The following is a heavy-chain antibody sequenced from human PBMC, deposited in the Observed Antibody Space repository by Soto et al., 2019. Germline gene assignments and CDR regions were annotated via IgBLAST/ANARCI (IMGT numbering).Heavy chain of an antibody. D-gene: IGHD2-2*01. CDR2: IYPGDSDT. V-gene: IGHV5-51*01. Sequence: GESLKISCKGSGYSFTSYWIGWVRQMPGKSLEWMGIIYPGDSDTRYSPSFQGQVTISADKSISTAYLQWSSLKASDTAMYYCARQDGGYCSSTSCQLGMDVWGQGTTVTVSS. CDR1: GYSFTSYW. CDR3: ARQDGGYCSSTSCQLGMDV. J-gene: IGHJ6*02.